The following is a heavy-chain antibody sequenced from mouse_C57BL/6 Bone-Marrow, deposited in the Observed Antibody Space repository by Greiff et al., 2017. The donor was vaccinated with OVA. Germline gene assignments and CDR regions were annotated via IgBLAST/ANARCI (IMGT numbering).Heavy chain of an antibody. CDR2: INSDGGST. CDR3: ASLMITTGRDFDY. J-gene: IGHJ2*01. CDR1: EYEFPSHD. Sequence: EVKLVESGGGLVQPGESLKLSCESNEYEFPSHDMSWVRKTPEKRLELVAAINSDGGSTYYPDTMERRFIISRDNTKKTLYLQMGSLRSEDTALYYCASLMITTGRDFDYWGQGTTLTVSS. D-gene: IGHD2-4*01. V-gene: IGHV5-2*01.